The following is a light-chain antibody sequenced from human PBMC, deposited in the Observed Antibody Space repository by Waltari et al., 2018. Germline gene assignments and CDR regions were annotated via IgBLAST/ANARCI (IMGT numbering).Light chain of an antibody. CDR1: SSDVGGYNY. CDR3: CSYADTYTWV. CDR2: DVS. J-gene: IGLJ3*02. V-gene: IGLV2-11*01. Sequence: QSALTQPRSVSGSPGQSVTISCTGTSSDVGGYNYVSWYQQHPGKAPKLMIYDVSERPYRVPDRFSCAKSGNTASLSISGLQAEDDADYYCCSYADTYTWVFGGETKLTVL.